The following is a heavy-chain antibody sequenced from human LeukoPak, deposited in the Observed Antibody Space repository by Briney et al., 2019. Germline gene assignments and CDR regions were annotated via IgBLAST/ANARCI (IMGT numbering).Heavy chain of an antibody. J-gene: IGHJ4*02. Sequence: PSQTLSLTCTVSGGSISSGDYYWSWIRQPPGEGLEWIGYIYYSGSTYYNPSLKSRVTMSVDTSKNQFSLKLSSVTAADTAVYYCARQRSKYYYENYWGQGTLVTVSS. CDR1: GGSISSGDYY. D-gene: IGHD3-22*01. CDR2: IYYSGST. V-gene: IGHV4-30-4*01. CDR3: ARQRSKYYYENY.